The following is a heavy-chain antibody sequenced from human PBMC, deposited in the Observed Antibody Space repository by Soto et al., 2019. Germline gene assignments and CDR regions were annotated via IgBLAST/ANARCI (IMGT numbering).Heavy chain of an antibody. V-gene: IGHV3-30*18. D-gene: IGHD6-6*01. Sequence: QVQLVESGGGVVQPGRSLRLSCAASGFTFSSYGMHWVRQAPGKGLEWVAVISYDGSNKYYADSVKGRFTISSDNYKNTLYMQMNSLRAEDTAVYYCAKGIAASWRDGMDVWGQGTTVSVSS. CDR2: ISYDGSNK. CDR1: GFTFSSYG. CDR3: AKGIAASWRDGMDV. J-gene: IGHJ6*02.